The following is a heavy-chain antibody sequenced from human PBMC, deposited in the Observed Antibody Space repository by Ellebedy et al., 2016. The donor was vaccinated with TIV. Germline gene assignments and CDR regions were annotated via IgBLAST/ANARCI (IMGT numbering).Heavy chain of an antibody. CDR2: ISGNAGRT. CDR3: AKDYSGLPSLDV. J-gene: IGHJ6*04. Sequence: GESLKISCAASGFTFSSYAMSWVRQVQGQGLEWVQSISGNAGRTGYADSVNGRFTISRYNSKNTLYLQMNSLRAEETAVYYGAKDYSGLPSLDVWGKGTTVTVSS. V-gene: IGHV3-23*01. D-gene: IGHD1-26*01. CDR1: GFTFSSYA.